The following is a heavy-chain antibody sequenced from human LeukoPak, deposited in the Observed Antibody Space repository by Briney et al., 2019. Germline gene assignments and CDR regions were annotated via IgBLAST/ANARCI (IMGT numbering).Heavy chain of an antibody. CDR1: GFTFSSYW. CDR3: ARVRDDYTYFDC. J-gene: IGHJ4*02. D-gene: IGHD4-11*01. CDR2: INSDGSRT. V-gene: IGHV3-74*01. Sequence: GGSLRLSCSASGFTFSSYWMHWVRQAPGKGLMWVSRINSDGSRTTYADSVRGRFTISRDNAKSTLYLQMNSLRAEDTAVYYCARVRDDYTYFDCWGQGTLVTVSS.